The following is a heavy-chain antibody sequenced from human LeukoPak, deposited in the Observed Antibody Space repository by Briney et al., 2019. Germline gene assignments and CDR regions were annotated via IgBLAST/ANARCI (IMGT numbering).Heavy chain of an antibody. V-gene: IGHV5-51*01. CDR1: GYSFTSYW. Sequence: ESLKISCKGSGYSFTSYWIGWVRQIPGKGLEWMGIIYPGDSDTRYSPSFQGQVTISEDNSISTAFLQWSRLKASDTAMYYGARYDSSGYYYDTQEPYYYGMDVWGQGTTVTVSS. J-gene: IGHJ6*02. D-gene: IGHD3-22*01. CDR2: IYPGDSDT. CDR3: ARYDSSGYYYDTQEPYYYGMDV.